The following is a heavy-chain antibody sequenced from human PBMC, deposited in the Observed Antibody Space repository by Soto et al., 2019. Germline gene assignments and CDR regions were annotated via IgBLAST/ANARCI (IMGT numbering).Heavy chain of an antibody. Sequence: EVQLVESGGALVHPGGSLRLSCAVSGFPFRSYEMNWVRQAPGKGPEWVSYITSSSDAIYYAASVKGRFTVSRDNAKNSVYLQMNSLRAEDTAVYYCAILDFGDYLLSYGVDVWGQGTTVTVSS. D-gene: IGHD4-17*01. V-gene: IGHV3-48*03. CDR2: ITSSSDAI. CDR3: AILDFGDYLLSYGVDV. J-gene: IGHJ6*02. CDR1: GFPFRSYE.